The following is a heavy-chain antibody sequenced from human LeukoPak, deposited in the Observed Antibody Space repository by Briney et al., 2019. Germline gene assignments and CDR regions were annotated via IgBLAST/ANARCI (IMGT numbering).Heavy chain of an antibody. CDR2: INHSGST. CDR1: GGSFSGYY. Sequence: SETLSLTCAVYGGSFSGYYWSWIRQPAGKGLEWIGEINHSGSTNYNPSLKSRVTISVDTSKNQFSLKLSSVTAADTAVYYCARGLQSAVAPAQYFDLWGRGTLVTVSS. J-gene: IGHJ2*01. V-gene: IGHV4-34*01. CDR3: ARGLQSAVAPAQYFDL. D-gene: IGHD6-19*01.